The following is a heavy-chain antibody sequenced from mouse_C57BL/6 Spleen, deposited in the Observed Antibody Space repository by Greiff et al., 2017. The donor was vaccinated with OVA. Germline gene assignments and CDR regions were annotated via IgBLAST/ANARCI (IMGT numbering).Heavy chain of an antibody. CDR3: ARVYYGNYVAMDY. D-gene: IGHD2-1*01. J-gene: IGHJ4*01. CDR2: IYPGDGDT. Sequence: VKLQESGAELVKPGASVKISCKASGYAFSSYWMNWVKQRPGKGLEWIGQIYPGDGDTNYNGKFKGKATLTADKSSSTAYMQLSSLTSEDSAVYFCARVYYGNYVAMDYWGQGTSVTVSS. V-gene: IGHV1-80*01. CDR1: GYAFSSYW.